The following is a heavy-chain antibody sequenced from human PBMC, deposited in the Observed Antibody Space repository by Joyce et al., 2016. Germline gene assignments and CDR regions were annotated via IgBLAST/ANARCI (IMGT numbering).Heavy chain of an antibody. Sequence: QVQLQQWGAGLLKPSETLSLTCGVYGASFTLYRYWFSWIRQSPEKGLEWIGEIHYTGATNYNPSFKSRFTMSVDTSKSQFFLKLTSMTAADTAVYYCARGTDYVWVSPWGQGTLVTVSS. J-gene: IGHJ4*02. CDR2: IHYTGAT. D-gene: IGHD3-16*01. CDR3: ARGTDYVWVSP. V-gene: IGHV4-34*02. CDR1: GASFTLYRYW.